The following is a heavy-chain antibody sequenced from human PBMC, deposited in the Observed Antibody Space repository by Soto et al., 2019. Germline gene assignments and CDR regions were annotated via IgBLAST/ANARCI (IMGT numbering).Heavy chain of an antibody. CDR2: IYYSGST. Sequence: SETLSLTCTVSGGSISSYYWSWIRQPPGKGLEWIGYIYYSGSTYYNPSLKSRVTISVDTSKNQFSLKLSSVTAADTAVYYCARDRQIAARDYYGMDVWGQGTTVTVSS. CDR3: ARDRQIAARDYYGMDV. D-gene: IGHD6-6*01. V-gene: IGHV4-59*12. J-gene: IGHJ6*02. CDR1: GGSISSYY.